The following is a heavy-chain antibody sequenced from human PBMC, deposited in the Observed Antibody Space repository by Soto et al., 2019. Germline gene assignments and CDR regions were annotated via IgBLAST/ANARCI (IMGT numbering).Heavy chain of an antibody. CDR3: ARESEDLTSNFDY. Sequence: GGSLRLSCAASGFTFEDYAMHWVRQAPGKGLEWVSSISSTTNYIYYGDSMKGRFTISRDNAKNSLYLEMNSLRAEDTAVYYCARESEDLTSNFDYWGQGTLVTVSS. CDR1: GFTFEDYA. J-gene: IGHJ4*02. CDR2: ISSTTNYI. V-gene: IGHV3-21*06.